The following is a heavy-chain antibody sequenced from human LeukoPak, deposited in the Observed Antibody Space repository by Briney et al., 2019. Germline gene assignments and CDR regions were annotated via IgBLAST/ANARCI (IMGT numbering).Heavy chain of an antibody. D-gene: IGHD6-13*01. CDR3: ALSPDIAAAGSMSWFDR. J-gene: IGHJ5*02. CDR1: GFSLSTSGLG. Sequence: SGPTLVNPTQTLTVTCTFSGFSLSTSGLGVGWIRQPPGKALEWLAVIYWDDDKRYSPSLKSRLTITKDTSKNQVVLTMTNMDPVDTATYYCALSPDIAAAGSMSWFDRWGHGILVTVSS. V-gene: IGHV2-5*02. CDR2: IYWDDDK.